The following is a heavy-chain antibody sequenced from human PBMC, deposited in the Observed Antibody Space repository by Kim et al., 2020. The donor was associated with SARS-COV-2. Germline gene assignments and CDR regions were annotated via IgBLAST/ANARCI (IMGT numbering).Heavy chain of an antibody. J-gene: IGHJ4*02. CDR3: AKERGGYYDPLDY. Sequence: ADSVKGRFTISRDNSNTTLYLLMKSLRAEDTAVYYCAKERGGYYDPLDYWGQGTLVTVSS. D-gene: IGHD3-3*01. V-gene: IGHV3-23*01.